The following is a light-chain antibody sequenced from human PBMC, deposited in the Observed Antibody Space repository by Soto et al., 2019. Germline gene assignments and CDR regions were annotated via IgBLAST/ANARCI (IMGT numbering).Light chain of an antibody. CDR2: DAS. CDR1: QSVSSY. Sequence: EIVLTQSPATLSLSPGERATLSCRASQSVSSYLAWYQQKPGQAPRLLIYDASNRATGIPARFSGSGSGTDFTLTISILEPEDFAVYYCQQRSNWPPWTFGQVTKVDI. J-gene: IGKJ1*01. CDR3: QQRSNWPPWT. V-gene: IGKV3-11*01.